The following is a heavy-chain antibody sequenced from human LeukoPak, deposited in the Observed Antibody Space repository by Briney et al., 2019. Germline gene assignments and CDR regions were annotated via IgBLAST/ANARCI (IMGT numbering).Heavy chain of an antibody. CDR2: ILYSGTT. CDR3: ARADPGDAFDI. Sequence: SQTLSLTCTVSSASISSGGYYWSWIRQPPGKGLEWIAYILYSGTTYNNPSLKSRLTISMNTSKNQFSLTLSSVTAADTAVYYCARADPGDAFDIWSQGTMVTVSS. V-gene: IGHV4-30-4*08. J-gene: IGHJ3*02. CDR1: SASISSGGYY.